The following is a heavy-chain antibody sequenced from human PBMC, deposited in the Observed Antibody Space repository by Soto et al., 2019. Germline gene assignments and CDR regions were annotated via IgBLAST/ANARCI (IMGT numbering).Heavy chain of an antibody. CDR3: ARDYSGWGVGYYYYYGMDV. V-gene: IGHV3-30-3*01. Sequence: PGGSLRLSCAASGFTFSSYAMHWVRQAPGKGLEWVAVISYDGSNKYYADSVKGRFTISRDNSKNTLYLQMNSLRAEDTAVYYCARDYSGWGVGYYYYYGMDVWGQGTTVTVSS. J-gene: IGHJ6*02. CDR2: ISYDGSNK. CDR1: GFTFSSYA. D-gene: IGHD1-26*01.